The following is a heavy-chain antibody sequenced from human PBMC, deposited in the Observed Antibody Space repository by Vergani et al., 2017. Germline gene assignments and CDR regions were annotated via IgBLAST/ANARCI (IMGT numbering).Heavy chain of an antibody. J-gene: IGHJ4*02. CDR3: AKVGKAGSYFDY. D-gene: IGHD7-27*01. CDR1: GFTFSSYW. V-gene: IGHV3-7*01. Sequence: EVQLVESGGGLVQPGGSLRLSCAASGFTFSSYWMSWVRQAPGKGLEWVANIKQDGSNKYYADSVKGRFTISRDNSKNTLYLQMNSLRAEDTAVYYCAKVGKAGSYFDYWGQGTLVTVSS. CDR2: IKQDGSNK.